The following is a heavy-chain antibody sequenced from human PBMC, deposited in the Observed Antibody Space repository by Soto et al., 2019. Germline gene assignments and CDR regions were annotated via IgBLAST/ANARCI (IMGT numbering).Heavy chain of an antibody. CDR1: GFSFSSHA. V-gene: IGHV3-64*01. CDR2: ISRNGDST. D-gene: IGHD3-10*01. CDR3: VRGSEIWFGELWQ. J-gene: IGHJ4*02. Sequence: EVQLVESGGGFVQPGGSLRLSCAASGFSFSSHAMHWVRQAPGRGLEYVSAISRNGDSTTYANSVKGRFIVSRDNSKNMLFLQMGSLSGEDMAVYYWVRGSEIWFGELWQWGQGTLVTVSS.